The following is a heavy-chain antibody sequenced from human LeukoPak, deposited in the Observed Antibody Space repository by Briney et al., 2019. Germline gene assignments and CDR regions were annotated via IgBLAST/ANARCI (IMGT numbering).Heavy chain of an antibody. D-gene: IGHD3-22*01. V-gene: IGHV4-38-2*02. CDR2: IFHSGST. J-gene: IGHJ5*02. CDR1: DYSISSGFY. CDR3: ARVEEYYYDSSGWFDP. Sequence: SETLSLTCTVSDYSISSGFYWGWIRQPPGKGLEWIGNIFHSGSTYYNPSLKGRVTISVDTSKNQFSLKLNFVTAADTAVYYCARVEEYYYDSSGWFDPWGQGTLVTVSS.